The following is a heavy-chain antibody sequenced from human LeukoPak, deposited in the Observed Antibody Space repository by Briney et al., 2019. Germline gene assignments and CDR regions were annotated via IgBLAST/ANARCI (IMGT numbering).Heavy chain of an antibody. CDR1: GSTFSSYS. CDR2: IGSSTGTI. Sequence: PGGSLRLSCAASGSTFSSYSMNWVRQAPGKGLEWLSYIGSSTGTIYYADSVKGRFTVSRDNAKNSLYLQVNSLRAEDTAVYYCARGKTCSSSSCYVDAFDIWGQGTMVTVSS. V-gene: IGHV3-48*01. D-gene: IGHD2-2*01. CDR3: ARGKTCSSSSCYVDAFDI. J-gene: IGHJ3*02.